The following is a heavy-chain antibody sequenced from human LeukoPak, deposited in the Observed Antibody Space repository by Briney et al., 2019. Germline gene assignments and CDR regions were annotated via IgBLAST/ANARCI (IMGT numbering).Heavy chain of an antibody. J-gene: IGHJ4*02. D-gene: IGHD3-10*01. Sequence: PGGSLRLSCAASGFTFSIYTINWVRQAPGKGLEWLSSISDNSRYIYYADSVKGRFTTSRDNAQNSVFLQLNSLRAEDTAVYYCARDGLGGYDYWGQGTLVTVSS. V-gene: IGHV3-21*01. CDR1: GFTFSIYT. CDR3: ARDGLGGYDY. CDR2: ISDNSRYI.